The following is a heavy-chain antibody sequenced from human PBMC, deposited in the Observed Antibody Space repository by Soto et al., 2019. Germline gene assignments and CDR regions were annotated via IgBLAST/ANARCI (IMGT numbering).Heavy chain of an antibody. J-gene: IGHJ6*02. CDR3: ARHRVTAAGFRYYYGMDV. D-gene: IGHD6-13*01. CDR2: IYPGDSDT. Sequence: PGESLKISCKGSGYSFTSYWIGWVRQMPGKGLEWMGIIYPGDSDTRYSPSFQGQVTISADKSISTAYLQWSSLKASDTAFYYCARHRVTAAGFRYYYGMDVWGQGTTVTVSS. V-gene: IGHV5-51*01. CDR1: GYSFTSYW.